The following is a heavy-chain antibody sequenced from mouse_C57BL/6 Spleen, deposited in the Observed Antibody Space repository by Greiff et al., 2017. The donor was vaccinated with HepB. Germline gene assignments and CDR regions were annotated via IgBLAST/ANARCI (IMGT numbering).Heavy chain of an antibody. Sequence: VQLQQSGAELVRPGTSVKVSCKASGYAFTNYLIEWVKQRPGQGLEWIGVINPGSGGTNYNEKFKGKATLTADKSSSTAYMQLRSLTSEDSAVYGWARGSYDGDLADWGQGTMVTVSA. V-gene: IGHV1-54*01. J-gene: IGHJ3*01. D-gene: IGHD2-3*01. CDR3: ARGSYDGDLAD. CDR1: GYAFTNYL. CDR2: INPGSGGT.